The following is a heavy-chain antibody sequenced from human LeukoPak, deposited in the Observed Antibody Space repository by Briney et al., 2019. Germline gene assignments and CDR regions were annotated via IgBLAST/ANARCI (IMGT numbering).Heavy chain of an antibody. Sequence: WVRQAPGKGLEWLGSIYYSGSTYYNPSLKSRVTISVDTSKNQFSLKLSSVTAADTAVYYCARDHRRSYYYYMDVWGKGTTVTVSS. V-gene: IGHV4-39*07. CDR2: IYYSGST. CDR3: ARDHRRSYYYYMDV. J-gene: IGHJ6*03.